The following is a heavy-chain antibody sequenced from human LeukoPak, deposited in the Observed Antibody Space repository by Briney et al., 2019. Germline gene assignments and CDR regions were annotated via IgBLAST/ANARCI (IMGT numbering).Heavy chain of an antibody. Sequence: GGSLRLSCAASGFTFSRFRMSWVRQPPGKGLEWVAVISYDGSDKYYADSVKGRCTISRDNSKNTLYLQMNSLRAEDTAVYFCARDGKSLRGYSGYDYPSSDYWGQGTLVTVSS. CDR2: ISYDGSDK. J-gene: IGHJ4*02. CDR1: GFTFSRFR. D-gene: IGHD5-12*01. CDR3: ARDGKSLRGYSGYDYPSSDY. V-gene: IGHV3-30-3*01.